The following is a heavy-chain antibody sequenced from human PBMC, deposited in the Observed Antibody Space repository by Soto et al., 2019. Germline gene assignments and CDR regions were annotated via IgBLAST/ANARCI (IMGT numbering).Heavy chain of an antibody. V-gene: IGHV1-69*08. CDR2: IIPIFGTA. Sequence: KVSCKASGGTFSSYTISWVRQAPGQGLEWMGTIIPIFGTADYAQKFQGRVTITADKSTSTAYMELSSLRSEDTAVYYCARPKGSYSSGYYYFDYWGQGTLVTVSS. D-gene: IGHD6-19*01. J-gene: IGHJ4*02. CDR1: GGTFSSYT. CDR3: ARPKGSYSSGYYYFDY.